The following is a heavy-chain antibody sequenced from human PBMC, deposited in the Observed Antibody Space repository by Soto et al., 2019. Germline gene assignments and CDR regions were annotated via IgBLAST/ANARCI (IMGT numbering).Heavy chain of an antibody. CDR1: GFTFSSYG. CDR2: ISYDGSNK. CDR3: AKGYRPRLYYDFWSGYLWDFDY. J-gene: IGHJ4*02. V-gene: IGHV3-30*18. Sequence: QVQLVESGGGVVQPGRSLRLSCAASGFTFSSYGMHWVRQAPGKGLEWVAVISYDGSNKYYADSVKGRFTISRDNSKNTLYLQMNSLRAEDTAVYYCAKGYRPRLYYDFWSGYLWDFDYWGQGTLVTVSS. D-gene: IGHD3-3*01.